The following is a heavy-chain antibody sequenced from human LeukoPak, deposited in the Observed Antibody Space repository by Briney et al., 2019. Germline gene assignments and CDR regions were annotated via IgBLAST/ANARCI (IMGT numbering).Heavy chain of an antibody. CDR3: ARAPMGYSSSWYSWFDP. V-gene: IGHV4-39*07. Sequence: SETLSLTCTVSGGSISSSSYYWGGIRQPPGKGLGGIGSIYYSGSTYYNPSLKSRVTISVDTSKNQFSLKLSSVTAADTAVYYCARAPMGYSSSWYSWFDPWGQGTLVTVSS. D-gene: IGHD6-13*01. J-gene: IGHJ5*02. CDR1: GGSISSSSYY. CDR2: IYYSGST.